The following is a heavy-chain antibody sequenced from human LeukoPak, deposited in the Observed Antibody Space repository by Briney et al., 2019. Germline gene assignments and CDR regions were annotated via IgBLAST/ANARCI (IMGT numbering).Heavy chain of an antibody. CDR1: GFTFSSHG. J-gene: IGHJ4*02. CDR3: AGDYTGHYSVDY. Sequence: PGGSLRLSCATSGFTFSSHGMHWLRQAPGKALEWVAVISPDGSESHCADSVKGRFSISRDNSKNTLHLQMDSLRAEDTAVYYCAGDYTGHYSVDYWGQGTKVTVSS. V-gene: IGHV3-30*03. D-gene: IGHD3-9*01. CDR2: ISPDGSES.